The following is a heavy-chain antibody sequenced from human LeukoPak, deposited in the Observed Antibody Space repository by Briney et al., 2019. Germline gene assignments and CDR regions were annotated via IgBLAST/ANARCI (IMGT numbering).Heavy chain of an antibody. V-gene: IGHV3-74*01. Sequence: GGSLRLSCAASGFTFSTYWMHWVRQAPGKGLVWVSRISSDGSITGYADSVKGRFTISRDNAKNSLYLQMNSLRAGDTAVYYCARAILGQLANFDYWGQGTLVTVSS. CDR3: ARAILGQLANFDY. CDR2: ISSDGSIT. D-gene: IGHD6-13*01. CDR1: GFTFSTYW. J-gene: IGHJ4*02.